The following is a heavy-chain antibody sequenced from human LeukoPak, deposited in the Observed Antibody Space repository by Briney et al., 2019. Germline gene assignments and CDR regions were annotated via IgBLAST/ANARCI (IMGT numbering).Heavy chain of an antibody. V-gene: IGHV4-39*07. D-gene: IGHD5-18*01. Sequence: PSETLSLTCTVSGGSISSSSYYWGWIRQPPGKGLEWIGSIYYSGSTYYNPSLKSRVTISVDTSKNQFSLKLSSVTAADTAVYYCAREPDTAISYPDHWGQGTLVTVSS. CDR2: IYYSGST. CDR1: GGSISSSSYY. J-gene: IGHJ4*02. CDR3: AREPDTAISYPDH.